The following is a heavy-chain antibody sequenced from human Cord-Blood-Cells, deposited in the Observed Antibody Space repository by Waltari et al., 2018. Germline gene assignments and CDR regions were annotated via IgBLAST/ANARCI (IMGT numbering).Heavy chain of an antibody. Sequence: QVQLVQSGAEVKKPGASVKVPCKASGYTFTSYDIKWVRQANGQGLEWMGWMNPNSGNTGYAQKFQGRVTMTRNTSISTAYMELSSLRSEDTAVYYCARVRNWGSPEGDDAFDIWGQGTMVTVSS. CDR1: GYTFTSYD. D-gene: IGHD7-27*01. V-gene: IGHV1-8*01. CDR2: MNPNSGNT. J-gene: IGHJ3*02. CDR3: ARVRNWGSPEGDDAFDI.